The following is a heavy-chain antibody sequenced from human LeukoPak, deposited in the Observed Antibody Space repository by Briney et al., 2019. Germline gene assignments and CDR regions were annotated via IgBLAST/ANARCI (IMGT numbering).Heavy chain of an antibody. Sequence: GGSLRLSCAASGFTFSSYGMHWVRQAPGKGLEWVAFIRYDGSNKYYADSVKGRFTISRDNSKNTLYLQMNSLRAEDTAVYYCAKDQGLYSSSRYYFDYWGQGTLVTVSS. J-gene: IGHJ4*02. V-gene: IGHV3-30*02. CDR1: GFTFSSYG. CDR2: IRYDGSNK. D-gene: IGHD6-13*01. CDR3: AKDQGLYSSSRYYFDY.